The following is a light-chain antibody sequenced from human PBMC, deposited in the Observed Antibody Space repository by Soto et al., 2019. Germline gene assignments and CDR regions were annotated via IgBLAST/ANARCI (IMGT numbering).Light chain of an antibody. Sequence: EIVLMQSPGTLSLSPGERATLSCRASQSVSNNYLAWYQQKPGQAPRLLIYGASNRATGIPDRFSGSGSGTDFTLTISRLEPEDFAVYYCQQYGSSCTFGQGTKVESK. CDR2: GAS. J-gene: IGKJ1*01. V-gene: IGKV3-20*01. CDR1: QSVSNNY. CDR3: QQYGSSCT.